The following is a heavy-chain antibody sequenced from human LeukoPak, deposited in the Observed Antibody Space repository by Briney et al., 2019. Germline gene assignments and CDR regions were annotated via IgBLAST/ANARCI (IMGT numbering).Heavy chain of an antibody. Sequence: PSETLSLTCTVSGGSISSCYWSWIRQPPGKGLEWIGYIYYSGSTNYNPSLKSRVTISVDTSKNQFSLKLSSVTAADTAVYYCVRGSRNDILTGYYFDYWGQGTLVTVSS. J-gene: IGHJ4*02. D-gene: IGHD3-9*01. CDR3: VRGSRNDILTGYYFDY. V-gene: IGHV4-59*01. CDR2: IYYSGST. CDR1: GGSISSCY.